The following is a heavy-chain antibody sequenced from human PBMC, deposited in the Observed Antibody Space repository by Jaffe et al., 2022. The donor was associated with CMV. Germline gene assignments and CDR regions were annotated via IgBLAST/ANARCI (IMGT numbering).Heavy chain of an antibody. Sequence: EVQLVESGGGLVQPGGSLRLSCAASGFTFSNYALSWVRQAPGKGLDWVSAISGSASSTYYADSVKGRFTISRDNSNNTLYLQMNSLRAEDTAVYYCAKPNTLDDLWGRGTLVTVSS. CDR3: AKPNTLDDL. CDR1: GFTFSNYA. V-gene: IGHV3-23*04. CDR2: ISGSASST. J-gene: IGHJ2*01.